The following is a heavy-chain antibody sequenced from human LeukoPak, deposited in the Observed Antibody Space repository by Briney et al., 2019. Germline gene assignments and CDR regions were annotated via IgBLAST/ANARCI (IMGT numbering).Heavy chain of an antibody. J-gene: IGHJ4*02. CDR2: IYYSGST. V-gene: IGHV4-39*07. CDR3: AKSELALTVGYYFDF. CDR1: GGSISSSSYY. D-gene: IGHD6-19*01. Sequence: SETLSLTCTVSGGSISSSSYYWGWIRQPPGKGLEWIGSIYYSGSTYYNPSLKSRVTISVDTSKNQFSLKLSSVTAADTAVYYCAKSELALTVGYYFDFWGQGTLVTVSS.